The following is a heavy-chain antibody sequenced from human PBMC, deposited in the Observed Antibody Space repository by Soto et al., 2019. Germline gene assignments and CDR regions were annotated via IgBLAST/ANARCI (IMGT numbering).Heavy chain of an antibody. J-gene: IGHJ4*02. CDR2: VYYRGRS. Sequence: SGTLSLTCTVSGGSVSNSNYYWGWIRQSPGKGLEWIGSVYYRGRSYSKSSVKSRVTISVDTSKNQFSLNLNSVTASDTAVYYCVSQRTSVLTQAYFDYWGPGALVTVSS. D-gene: IGHD2-8*01. CDR1: GGSVSNSNYY. CDR3: VSQRTSVLTQAYFDY. V-gene: IGHV4-39*01.